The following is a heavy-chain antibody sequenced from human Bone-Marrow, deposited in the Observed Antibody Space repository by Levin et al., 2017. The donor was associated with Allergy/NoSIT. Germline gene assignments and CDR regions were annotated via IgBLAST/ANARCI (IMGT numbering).Heavy chain of an antibody. CDR3: ATVTAPNGFDS. CDR2: FDPVDGEM. V-gene: IGHV1-24*01. J-gene: IGHJ5*01. Sequence: ASVKVSCKVSGDTLSKLSISWVRQAPGKGLEWMGGFDPVDGEMIYAQKLEGRVFMTEDTSTDTANMDLTSLTSDDTAMYYCATVTAPNGFDSWGQGTLVTVSS. D-gene: IGHD2-8*01. CDR1: GDTLSKLS.